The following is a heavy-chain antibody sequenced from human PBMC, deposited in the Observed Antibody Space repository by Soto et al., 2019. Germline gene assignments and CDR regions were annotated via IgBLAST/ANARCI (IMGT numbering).Heavy chain of an antibody. D-gene: IGHD5-12*01. Sequence: PGGSLRLSCVASGFTFSSFEMNWIRQAPGKGPEWIAVINPSGRTISYADSVKGRFTISRDNAENSVYLQMSSLRAEDTAVYHCAKVDGNISERGYYFDSWGQGTVVTVSS. J-gene: IGHJ4*02. CDR1: GFTFSSFE. CDR3: AKVDGNISERGYYFDS. V-gene: IGHV3-48*03. CDR2: INPSGRTI.